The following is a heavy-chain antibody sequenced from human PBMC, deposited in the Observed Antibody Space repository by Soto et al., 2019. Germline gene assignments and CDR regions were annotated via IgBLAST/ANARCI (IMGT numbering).Heavy chain of an antibody. D-gene: IGHD2-2*01. V-gene: IGHV3-7*03. CDR3: ARAGRGYQLLFYKRARYYGMDV. CDR1: GFTFDNYA. Sequence: GGSLRLSCAASGFTFDNYAMTWVRQAPGKGLEWVANIRQDGSEKYYADSVKGRFTISRDNAKNSLYLQMNSLRAEDTAVYYCARAGRGYQLLFYKRARYYGMDVWGQGTTVTVSS. CDR2: IRQDGSEK. J-gene: IGHJ6*02.